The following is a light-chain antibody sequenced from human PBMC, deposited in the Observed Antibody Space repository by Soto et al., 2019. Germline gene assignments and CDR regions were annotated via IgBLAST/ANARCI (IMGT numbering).Light chain of an antibody. CDR1: QSISSY. CDR2: TAS. Sequence: DIQMTQSPSSLSASVGDRVTITCRASQSISSYLNWYQQKPGKAPKLLIYTASSLQSGVRSRFGGRGSGTDYKFAIEGRQAKDCGDYYGQQYNNWPPLTFGGETKVEIK. J-gene: IGKJ4*01. V-gene: IGKV1-39*01. CDR3: QQYNNWPPLT.